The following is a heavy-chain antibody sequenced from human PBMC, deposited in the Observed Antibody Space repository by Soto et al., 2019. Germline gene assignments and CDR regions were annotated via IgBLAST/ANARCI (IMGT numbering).Heavy chain of an antibody. J-gene: IGHJ1*01. D-gene: IGHD3-9*01. CDR2: INPSGGST. V-gene: IGHV1-46*03. CDR1: GYTFTSYY. Sequence: ASVKVSCKASGYTFTSYYMHWVRQAPGQGLEWMGIINPSGGSTSYAQKFQGRVTMTRDTSTSTVYMELSSLRSEDTAVYYCARETHGVLRYFDWLLFVAYWERGSLDIGSS. CDR3: ARETHGVLRYFDWLLFVAY.